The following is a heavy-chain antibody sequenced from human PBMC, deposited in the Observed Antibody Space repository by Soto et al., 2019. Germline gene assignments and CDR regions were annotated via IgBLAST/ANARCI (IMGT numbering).Heavy chain of an antibody. Sequence: PSETLSLTCTVSGGSISSGGYYWSWIRQHPGKGLEWIGYIYYSGSTYYNPSLKSRVTISVDTSKNQFSLKLSSVTAADTAVYYCARDVLDYDFWSGPTLPYYYGMDVWGQGTTVTVSS. CDR1: GGSISSGGYY. J-gene: IGHJ6*02. CDR3: ARDVLDYDFWSGPTLPYYYGMDV. CDR2: IYYSGST. D-gene: IGHD3-3*01. V-gene: IGHV4-31*03.